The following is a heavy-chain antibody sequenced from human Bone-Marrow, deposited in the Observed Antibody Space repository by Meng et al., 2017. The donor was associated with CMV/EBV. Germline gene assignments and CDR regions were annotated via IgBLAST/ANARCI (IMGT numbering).Heavy chain of an antibody. CDR3: ARGVEMATITFPIGSLNWFDP. J-gene: IGHJ5*02. Sequence: GESLKISCAASGFTFSSYAMHWVRQAPGKGLEWVAVISYDGSNKYHADSVKGRFTISRDNSKNTLYLQMNSLRAEDTAVYYCARGVEMATITFPIGSLNWFDPWGQGTLVTVSS. CDR1: GFTFSSYA. D-gene: IGHD5-24*01. CDR2: ISYDGSNK. V-gene: IGHV3-30-3*01.